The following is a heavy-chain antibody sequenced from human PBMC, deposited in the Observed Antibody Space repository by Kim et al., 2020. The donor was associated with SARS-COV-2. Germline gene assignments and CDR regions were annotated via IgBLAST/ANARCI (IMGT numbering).Heavy chain of an antibody. D-gene: IGHD6-13*01. J-gene: IGHJ4*02. V-gene: IGHV4-59*01. Sequence: YIPSLKSRVTISVDTSKNQFSLKVTSVTAADTAVYYCARYSSSWNYFDYWGQGTLVTVSS. CDR3: ARYSSSWNYFDY.